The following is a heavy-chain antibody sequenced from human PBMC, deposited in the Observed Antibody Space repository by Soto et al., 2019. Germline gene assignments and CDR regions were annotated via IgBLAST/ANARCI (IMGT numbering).Heavy chain of an antibody. CDR3: AREPPIVGATDY. J-gene: IGHJ4*02. CDR1: GFTFSSYA. CDR2: IYSGGST. V-gene: IGHV3-66*01. Sequence: GGSLRLSCAASGFTFSSYAMSWVRQAPGKGLEWVSVIYSGGSTYYADSVKGRFTISRDNSKNTLYLQMNSLRAEDTAVYYCAREPPIVGATDYWGQGTLVTVSS. D-gene: IGHD1-26*01.